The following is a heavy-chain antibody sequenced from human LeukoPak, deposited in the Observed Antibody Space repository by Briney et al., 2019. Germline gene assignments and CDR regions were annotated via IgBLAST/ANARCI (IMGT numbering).Heavy chain of an antibody. CDR2: ISASGASP. CDR1: GFTFNSDA. V-gene: IGHV3-23*01. J-gene: IGHJ4*02. Sequence: AGGSLRLSCTASGFTFNSDAMSWVRQAPGKGLEWVSVISASGASPYYADSVKGRFTISRDNSKNTLYLQMNSLRAEDTAVYYCVKRAVAGTYYFDYWAQGTLVTVSS. CDR3: VKRAVAGTYYFDY. D-gene: IGHD6-19*01.